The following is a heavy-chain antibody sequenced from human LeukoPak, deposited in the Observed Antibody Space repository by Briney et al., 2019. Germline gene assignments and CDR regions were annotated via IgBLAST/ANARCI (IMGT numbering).Heavy chain of an antibody. D-gene: IGHD1-26*01. V-gene: IGHV3-48*03. J-gene: IGHJ4*02. Sequence: HPGGSLRLSCAASGFTFSNYEMNWVRQAPGKGLEWVSYISSSGSTIYYADSVKGRFTISRDNAKNSLYLQMNSLRAEDTAVYYCARESTDSGHEDYWGQGTLVTVSS. CDR3: ARESTDSGHEDY. CDR1: GFTFSNYE. CDR2: ISSSGSTI.